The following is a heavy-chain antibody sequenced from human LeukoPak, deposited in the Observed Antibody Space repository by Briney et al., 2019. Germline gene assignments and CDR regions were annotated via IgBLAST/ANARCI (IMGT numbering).Heavy chain of an antibody. V-gene: IGHV1-46*01. J-gene: IGHJ4*02. Sequence: ASVKVSCKASGYTFTSYDINWVRQAPGQGLEWMGIINPGGGSSSYAQKFQGRVTMTRDTSTSTVYMELSSLRSEDTAVYYCAREGIAAAGGNPPFDYWGQGTLVTVSS. D-gene: IGHD6-13*01. CDR2: INPGGGSS. CDR1: GYTFTSYD. CDR3: AREGIAAAGGNPPFDY.